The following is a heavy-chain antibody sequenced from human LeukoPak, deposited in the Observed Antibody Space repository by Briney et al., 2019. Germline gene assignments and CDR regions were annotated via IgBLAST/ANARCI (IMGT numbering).Heavy chain of an antibody. J-gene: IGHJ5*02. D-gene: IGHD1-1*01. V-gene: IGHV4-34*01. CDR2: INQSGST. Sequence: SETLSLTCAVYGGPFSGYYWSWIRQSPGKGLEWIGEINQSGSTTYKPSLKGRVTISVDTSKTQFSLKLSSVTAADTAVYYCARDRTGNNWFDPWGQGTLVTVSS. CDR1: GGPFSGYY. CDR3: ARDRTGNNWFDP.